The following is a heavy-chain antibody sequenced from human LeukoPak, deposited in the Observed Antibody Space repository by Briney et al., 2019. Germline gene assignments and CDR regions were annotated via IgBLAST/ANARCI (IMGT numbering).Heavy chain of an antibody. D-gene: IGHD2-8*02. Sequence: GGSLRLSCAASGFTFSTFAMIWVRQPPGKGLEWVSSIFPSGGEIHYADSVRGRFTISRDNSKNTLSLQMNSLRAEDTAIYYCVTYRQVLLPFEAWGQGTLVTVSS. J-gene: IGHJ5*02. V-gene: IGHV3-23*01. CDR2: IFPSGGEI. CDR3: VTYRQVLLPFEA. CDR1: GFTFSTFA.